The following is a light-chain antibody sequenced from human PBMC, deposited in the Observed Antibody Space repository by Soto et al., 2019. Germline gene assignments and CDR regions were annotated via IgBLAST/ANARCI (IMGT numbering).Light chain of an antibody. Sequence: DIQMTQSPPSMSASVGDRVTITCRASQGIRSGLNWFQQKPGKAPKLLIYAASSLQSGVPSRFSAYGSGTEFTLTISSLQPEDFATYYCLQNYEYPRTFGQRTKVEFK. CDR3: LQNYEYPRT. CDR1: QGIRSG. V-gene: IGKV1-17*03. CDR2: AAS. J-gene: IGKJ1*01.